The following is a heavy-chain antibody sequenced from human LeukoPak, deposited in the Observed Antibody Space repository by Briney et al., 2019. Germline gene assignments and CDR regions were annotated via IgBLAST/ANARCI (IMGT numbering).Heavy chain of an antibody. CDR3: ARRSSWYRSIIDY. D-gene: IGHD6-13*01. Sequence: SETLSLTCTVSGYSISSGYYWGWIRQPPGKGLEWIGEINHSGSTNYNPSLKSRVTISVDTSKNQFSLKLSSVTAADTAVYYCARRSSWYRSIIDYWGQGTLVTVSS. J-gene: IGHJ4*02. V-gene: IGHV4-38-2*02. CDR1: GYSISSGYY. CDR2: INHSGST.